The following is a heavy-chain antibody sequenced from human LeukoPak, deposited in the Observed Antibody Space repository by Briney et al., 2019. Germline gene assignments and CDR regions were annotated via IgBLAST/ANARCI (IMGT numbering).Heavy chain of an antibody. Sequence: PGGSLRLSCAASGFTFSSYAMHWVRQAPGKGLEWVAVISYDGSNKYYADSVKGRFTISRDNSKNTLYLQMNSLRAEDTAVYYCARGIDDYGDYGGLDAFDIWGQGTMVTVSS. J-gene: IGHJ3*02. CDR3: ARGIDDYGDYGGLDAFDI. CDR1: GFTFSSYA. CDR2: ISYDGSNK. D-gene: IGHD4-17*01. V-gene: IGHV3-30-3*01.